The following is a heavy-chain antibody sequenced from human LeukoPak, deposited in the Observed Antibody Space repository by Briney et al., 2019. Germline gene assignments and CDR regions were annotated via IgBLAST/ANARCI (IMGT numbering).Heavy chain of an antibody. J-gene: IGHJ4*02. CDR3: AKDQGYSYYYLDY. CDR2: INGNGAST. Sequence: GGSLRLSCAASGFTFDTHAMSWVRQAPGKGLEWVSGINGNGASTYYSDSVKGRFTISRDSSKNTLYLQMSTLRAEDTAVYYCAKDQGYSYYYLDYWGQGTLGTVSS. V-gene: IGHV3-23*01. CDR1: GFTFDTHA. D-gene: IGHD5-18*01.